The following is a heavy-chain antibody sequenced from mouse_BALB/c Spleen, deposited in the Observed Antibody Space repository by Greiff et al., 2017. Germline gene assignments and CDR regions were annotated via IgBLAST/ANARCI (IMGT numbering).Heavy chain of an antibody. D-gene: IGHD1-1*01. V-gene: IGHV3-6*02. CDR3: ARDGYYGGSYFDY. J-gene: IGHJ2*01. Sequence: ESGPGLVKPSQSLSLTCSVTGYSTTSGYYWNWIRQFPGNKLEWMGYISYDGSNNYNPSLKNRISITRDTSKNQFFLKLNSVTTEDTATYYCARDGYYGGSYFDYWGQGTTLTVSS. CDR2: ISYDGSN. CDR1: GYSTTSGYY.